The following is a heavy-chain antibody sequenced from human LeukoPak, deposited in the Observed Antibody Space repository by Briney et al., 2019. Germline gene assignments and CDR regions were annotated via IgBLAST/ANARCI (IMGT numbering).Heavy chain of an antibody. Sequence: GGSLRLSCAASGFSFSSYWMHWVRQASGKGLVWVSRINPDGSSARYADSVKGRFTIYRDNAKNTLYLQMNSLGDEDTAVYYCARTYTSPHYFDSWGQGTLVTVSS. V-gene: IGHV3-74*01. CDR2: INPDGSSA. CDR1: GFSFSSYW. J-gene: IGHJ4*02. CDR3: ARTYTSPHYFDS. D-gene: IGHD4-11*01.